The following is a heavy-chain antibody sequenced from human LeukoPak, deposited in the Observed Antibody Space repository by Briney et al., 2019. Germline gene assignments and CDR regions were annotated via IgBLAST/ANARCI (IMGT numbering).Heavy chain of an antibody. J-gene: IGHJ1*01. CDR2: IYYSRST. D-gene: IGHD1-26*01. Sequence: SQTLSLTCTVSGGSLSNYYWSWIRHPPGRGLEWIEYIYYSRSTYYNPSLRSRVTISVDTSKNQFSLNLNSVTAADTAVYYCARALSGTYGLFQHWGQGTLVTVFS. CDR1: GGSLSNYY. V-gene: IGHV4-59*01. CDR3: ARALSGTYGLFQH.